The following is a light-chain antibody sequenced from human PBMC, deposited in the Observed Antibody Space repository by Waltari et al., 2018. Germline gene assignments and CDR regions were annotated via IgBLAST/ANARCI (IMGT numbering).Light chain of an antibody. CDR3: QQYDRYPWT. CDR2: EAS. V-gene: IGKV1-5*03. CDR1: QSIRSW. Sequence: DIQMTQSPSTLSASVGDTVRITCRASQSIRSWLAWYQRKPGKAPKRLIYEASTLESGVPSRFSGSGSGTEFTLVISSLQPEDFASYHCQQYDRYPWTFGLGTEVEIK. J-gene: IGKJ1*01.